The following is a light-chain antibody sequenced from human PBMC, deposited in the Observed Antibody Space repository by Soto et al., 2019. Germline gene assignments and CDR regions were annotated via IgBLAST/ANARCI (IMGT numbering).Light chain of an antibody. Sequence: DIVMTQSPLSLPVTPGEPASISCRSSQSLLHSDGYNYLDWYLQKPGQSPQLLICLGSNRASGVPDRVSGSGSGTDFTLTISRVEAGDFGVYYCMQSLQTPWTFGQGTQVEVK. J-gene: IGKJ1*01. CDR2: LGS. CDR3: MQSLQTPWT. V-gene: IGKV2-28*01. CDR1: QSLLHSDGYNY.